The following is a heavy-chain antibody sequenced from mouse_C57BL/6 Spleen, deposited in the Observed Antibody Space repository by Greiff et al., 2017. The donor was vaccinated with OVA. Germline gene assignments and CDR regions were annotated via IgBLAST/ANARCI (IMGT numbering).Heavy chain of an antibody. CDR3: AREDYYGSRD. CDR2: IYPGDGDT. D-gene: IGHD1-1*01. J-gene: IGHJ2*01. V-gene: IGHV1-82*01. CDR1: GYAFSSSW. Sequence: VQLQESGPELVKPGASVKISCKASGYAFSSSWMNWVKQRPGKGLEWIGRIYPGDGDTNYNGKFKGKATLTADKSSSTAYMQLSSLTSEDSAVYVCAREDYYGSRDWGQGTTLTVSS.